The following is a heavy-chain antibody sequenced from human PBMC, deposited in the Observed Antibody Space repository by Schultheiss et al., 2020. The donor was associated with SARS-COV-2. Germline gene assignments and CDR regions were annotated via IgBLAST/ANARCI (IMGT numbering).Heavy chain of an antibody. V-gene: IGHV4-39*07. J-gene: IGHJ4*02. Sequence: SETLSLTCTVSGGSISSSSYYWGWIRQPPGKGLEWIGSIYYSGSTNYNPSLKSRVTISVDTSKNQFSLKLSSVTAADTAVYYCARAEYSSFDYWGQGTLVTVSS. CDR3: ARAEYSSFDY. D-gene: IGHD6-6*01. CDR1: GGSISSSSYY. CDR2: IYYSGST.